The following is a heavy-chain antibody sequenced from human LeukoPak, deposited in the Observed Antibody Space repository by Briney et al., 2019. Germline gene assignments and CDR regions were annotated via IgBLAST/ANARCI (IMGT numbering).Heavy chain of an antibody. CDR2: IRYDGSKE. D-gene: IGHD6-13*01. CDR3: AKNGYQVLHYYVDV. J-gene: IGHJ6*03. Sequence: GGSLRLSCAASGFTFSTYAMSWVRQAPGKGLEWMALIRYDGSKEYYAYSVKGRFTISRDNSKNTLYLQMNSLRPEDTAVYYCAKNGYQVLHYYVDVWGKGTMVT. CDR1: GFTFSTYA. V-gene: IGHV3-30*02.